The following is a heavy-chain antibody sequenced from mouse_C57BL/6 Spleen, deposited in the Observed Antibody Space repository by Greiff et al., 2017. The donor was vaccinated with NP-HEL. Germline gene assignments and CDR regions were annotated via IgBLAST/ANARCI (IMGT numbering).Heavy chain of an antibody. Sequence: VKLMESGAELMKPGASVKLSCKATGYTFTGYWIEWVKQRPGHGLEWIGEILPGSGSTNYNEKFKGKATFTADTSSNTAYMQLSSLTTEDSAIYYCARRPFYGYDGDWFAYWGQGTLVTVSA. CDR1: GYTFTGYW. V-gene: IGHV1-9*01. J-gene: IGHJ3*01. CDR2: ILPGSGST. D-gene: IGHD2-9*01. CDR3: ARRPFYGYDGDWFAY.